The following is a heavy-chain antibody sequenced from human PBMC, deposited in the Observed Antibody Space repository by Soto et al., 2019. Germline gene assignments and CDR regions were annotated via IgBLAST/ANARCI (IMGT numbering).Heavy chain of an antibody. D-gene: IGHD3-3*02. CDR2: INQDGSAK. CDR1: GFTFGNQW. CDR3: ARGPF. Sequence: EVQLVESGGGVVQPGGSLRLSCAVSGFTFGNQWMSWVRQAPGKGLEWVANINQDGSAKSHVDSVEGRFTISRDNAKNSLYRQMNSLRVEDTAVYYCARGPFWGQGTLVTVSS. V-gene: IGHV3-7*04. J-gene: IGHJ4*02.